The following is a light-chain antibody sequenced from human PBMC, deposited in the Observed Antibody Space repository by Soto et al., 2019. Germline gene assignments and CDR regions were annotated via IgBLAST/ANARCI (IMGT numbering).Light chain of an antibody. V-gene: IGLV2-23*01. CDR3: SSYAGSTTYV. CDR1: SNDVGTYNL. CDR2: EGF. J-gene: IGLJ1*01. Sequence: QSALTQPASLSGSPGQSITLSCTGTSNDVGTYNLVSWYQQHPGKAPKLIIFEGFKRPSGVSNRFSGSKSGNTASLTISGLQAEDEADYYCSSYAGSTTYVFGTGTKVTVL.